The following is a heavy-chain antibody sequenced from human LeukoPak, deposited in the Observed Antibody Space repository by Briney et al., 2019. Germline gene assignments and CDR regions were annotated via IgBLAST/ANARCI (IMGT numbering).Heavy chain of an antibody. J-gene: IGHJ6*03. Sequence: SDTLSLTCTVSGYSISSGYYWGWIRQPPGKGLEWIRSIYHSGSTYYNPSLKITVTISLDTSKNQFSLKLSCVTATDTSVYYRAREGSGSYYYYYYYMDVWGKGTTVTVSS. CDR1: GYSISSGYY. V-gene: IGHV4-38-2*02. CDR3: AREGSGSYYYYYYYMDV. D-gene: IGHD3-10*01. CDR2: IYHSGST.